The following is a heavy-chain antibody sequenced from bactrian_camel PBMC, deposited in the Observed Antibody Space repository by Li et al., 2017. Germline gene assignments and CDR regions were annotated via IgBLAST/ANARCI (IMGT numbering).Heavy chain of an antibody. Sequence: HVQLVESGGGSVQAGGSLKLSCAGSAYSFSSYCLGWFRHAPGKEREGVATITRDGETTYRDSVKGRFTISKDSANNYLYLQMNSLKPEDSATYYCAQDRTGESCRKSPEFFFRFWGQGTQVTVS. V-gene: IGHV3S53*01. CDR1: AYSFSSYC. J-gene: IGHJ6*01. CDR3: AQDRTGESCRKSPEFFFRF. CDR2: ITRDGET.